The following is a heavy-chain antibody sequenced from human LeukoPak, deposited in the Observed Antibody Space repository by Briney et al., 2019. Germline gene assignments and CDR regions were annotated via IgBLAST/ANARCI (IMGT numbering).Heavy chain of an antibody. V-gene: IGHV4-61*02. CDR2: IYSSGST. Sequence: SQTLSLTCTVSGGSNSSGSYYWSWIRQPAGKGLEWIGRIYSSGSTNYNPSLKSRVTMSVDTSKNQFSLKLSSVTAADTAVYYCARVRMRFGETVTNYYYYYYMDVWGKGTTVTISS. CDR1: GGSNSSGSYY. D-gene: IGHD3-10*01. J-gene: IGHJ6*03. CDR3: ARVRMRFGETVTNYYYYYYMDV.